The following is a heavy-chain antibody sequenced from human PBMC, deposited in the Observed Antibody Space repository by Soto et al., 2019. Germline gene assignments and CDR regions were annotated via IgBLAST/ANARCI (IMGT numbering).Heavy chain of an antibody. CDR3: AHSAIYTSTLFYFDQ. D-gene: IGHD6-13*01. CDR1: GFSLTTSGVG. CDR2: IYWNDVK. V-gene: IGHV2-5*01. Sequence: SGPTLVNPTQTLTLTCTFSGFSLTTSGVGVGWIRQPPGKALEWLALIYWNDVKRYSPSLKSRLTITKDTSKNQVVLTVTNMDPVDTATCSCAHSAIYTSTLFYFDQWGQGTLVTVSS. J-gene: IGHJ4*02.